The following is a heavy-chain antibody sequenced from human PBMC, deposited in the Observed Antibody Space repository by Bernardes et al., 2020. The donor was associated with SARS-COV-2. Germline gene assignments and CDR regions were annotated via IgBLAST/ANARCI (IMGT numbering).Heavy chain of an antibody. CDR2: INPDGSTT. V-gene: IGHV3-74*01. J-gene: IGHJ4*02. D-gene: IGHD5-12*01. CDR1: GFTLGSYW. Sequence: GGSLRLSCAASGFTLGSYWMHWARQAPGKGLVWVSRINPDGSTTTYADSVKGRFTVSRDNAENTLYLQMNRLRADDTAVYYCTRGGYEPFDYWGQGTLVTVS. CDR3: TRGGYEPFDY.